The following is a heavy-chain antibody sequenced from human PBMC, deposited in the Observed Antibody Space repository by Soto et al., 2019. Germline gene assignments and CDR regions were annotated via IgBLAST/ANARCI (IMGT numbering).Heavy chain of an antibody. D-gene: IGHD1-26*01. V-gene: IGHV3-33*01. J-gene: IGHJ4*02. CDR1: GFTFSSYG. CDR2: IWYDGSNK. CDR3: ASGLGIVGASFDY. Sequence: QVQLVESGGGVVQPGRSLRLSCAASGFTFSSYGMHWVRQAPGKGLEWVAVIWYDGSNKYYADSVKGRFTISRDNSKNTLYWQMNSLRAEDTAVYYCASGLGIVGASFDYWGQGTLVTVSS.